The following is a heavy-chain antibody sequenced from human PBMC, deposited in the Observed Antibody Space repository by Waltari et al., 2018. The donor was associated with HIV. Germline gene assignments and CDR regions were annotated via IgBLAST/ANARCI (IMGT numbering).Heavy chain of an antibody. J-gene: IGHJ4*02. D-gene: IGHD3-9*01. CDR1: GFTFRSYA. CDR2: ISGSGTKT. V-gene: IGHV3-23*01. CDR3: AKDNYDILTGYYY. Sequence: EVQLLESGGGSVQPGGSLRLSCAASGFTFRSYAMTWVRQDPGKGLEWVSAISGSGTKTYYADSVKGRFTISRDNSKNTVYLQMNSLRAEDTAVYYCAKDNYDILTGYYYWGQGTLVTVSS.